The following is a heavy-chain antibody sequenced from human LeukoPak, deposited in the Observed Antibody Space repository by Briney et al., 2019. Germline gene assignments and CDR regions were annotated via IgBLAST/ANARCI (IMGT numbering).Heavy chain of an antibody. J-gene: IGHJ4*02. Sequence: PGGSLRLSCAASGFTFSSYAMHWVRQAPGKGLEWVAVISYDGSNKYYADSVKGRFTISRDNSKNTLYLQMNSLRAEDTAVYYCARRVGGGAPYYFDYWGQGTLVTVSS. CDR3: ARRVGGGAPYYFDY. V-gene: IGHV3-30-3*01. CDR2: ISYDGSNK. D-gene: IGHD1-26*01. CDR1: GFTFSSYA.